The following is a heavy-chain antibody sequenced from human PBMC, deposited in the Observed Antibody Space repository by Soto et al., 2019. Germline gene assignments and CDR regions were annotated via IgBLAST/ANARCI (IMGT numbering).Heavy chain of an antibody. CDR3: ARVPSP. CDR2: MSYXGXX. J-gene: IGHJ5*02. V-gene: IGHV4-30-4*01. Sequence: SETLSLTFTVSGGSISSDDYYWSWIRQPPVKVLEFIGFMSYXGXXXXXXARXXXXTXSVXXSDXXXSXXXXXXXAADTAVYYCARVPSPWGQGTLVTVSS. CDR1: GGSISSDDYY.